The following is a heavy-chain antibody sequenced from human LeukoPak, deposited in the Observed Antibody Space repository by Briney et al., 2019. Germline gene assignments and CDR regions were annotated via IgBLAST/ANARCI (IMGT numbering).Heavy chain of an antibody. D-gene: IGHD5-24*01. CDR2: IYPGDSDT. Sequence: GESLKIPCKGSGYSFTSYWIGWVRQMPGKGLEWMGIIYPGDSDTRYSPSFQGQVTISADKSISTAYLQWSSLKASDTAMYYCARPALVEMVTDAFDIWGQGTMVTVSS. CDR3: ARPALVEMVTDAFDI. V-gene: IGHV5-51*01. J-gene: IGHJ3*02. CDR1: GYSFTSYW.